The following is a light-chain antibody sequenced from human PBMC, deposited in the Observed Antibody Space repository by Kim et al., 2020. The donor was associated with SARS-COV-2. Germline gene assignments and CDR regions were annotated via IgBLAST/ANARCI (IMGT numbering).Light chain of an antibody. CDR1: VLAKKY. Sequence: SYELTQPSSVSVSPGQTARITCSGDVLAKKYARWFQQKPGQAPVLVIYKDSERPSGIPERFSGSSSGNTVTLTISGAQVEDEADYYCYSAADNIGVFGGGTQLTVL. CDR2: KDS. CDR3: YSAADNIGV. J-gene: IGLJ3*02. V-gene: IGLV3-27*01.